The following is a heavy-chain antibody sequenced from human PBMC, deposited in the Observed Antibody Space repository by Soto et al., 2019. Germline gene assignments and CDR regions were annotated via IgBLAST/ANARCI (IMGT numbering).Heavy chain of an antibody. D-gene: IGHD2-2*03. V-gene: IGHV4-59*01. J-gene: IGHJ6*02. Sequence: SETLSLTCTVSGGSISSYYWSWIRQPPGKGLEWIGYIYYSGSTNYNPSLKSRVTISVDTSKNQFSLKLSSVTAADTAVYYCARGDTGYCSSTSCYGPVYYYGMDVWGQGTTVTVSS. CDR2: IYYSGST. CDR1: GGSISSYY. CDR3: ARGDTGYCSSTSCYGPVYYYGMDV.